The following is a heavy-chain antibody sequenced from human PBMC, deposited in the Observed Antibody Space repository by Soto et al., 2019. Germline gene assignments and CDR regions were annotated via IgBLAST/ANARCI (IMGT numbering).Heavy chain of an antibody. CDR2: INHSGST. CDR3: ARTKLYCSSTSCYAFWFDP. Sequence: PSETLSLTCAVYGGSFSGYYWSWIRQPPGKGLEWIGEINHSGSTNYNPSLKSRVTISVDTSKNQFSLKLSSVTAADTAVYYCARTKLYCSSTSCYAFWFDPWGQGTLVTVSS. V-gene: IGHV4-34*01. CDR1: GGSFSGYY. D-gene: IGHD2-2*01. J-gene: IGHJ5*02.